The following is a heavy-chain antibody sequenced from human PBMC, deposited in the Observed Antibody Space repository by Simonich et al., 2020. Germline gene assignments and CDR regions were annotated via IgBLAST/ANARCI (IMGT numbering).Heavy chain of an antibody. J-gene: IGHJ6*02. Sequence: EVQLVESGGGLVKPGGSLRLSCAASGFTFSSYSMNWVRQAPGKGLEWVSSISSSSSYIYYADEVKGRFTISRDNAKDSLYRQMNSLRAEDTAVYYCARWIAVAGTGAYGMDVWGQGTTVTVSS. CDR3: ARWIAVAGTGAYGMDV. V-gene: IGHV3-21*01. CDR1: GFTFSSYS. CDR2: ISSSSSYI. D-gene: IGHD6-19*01.